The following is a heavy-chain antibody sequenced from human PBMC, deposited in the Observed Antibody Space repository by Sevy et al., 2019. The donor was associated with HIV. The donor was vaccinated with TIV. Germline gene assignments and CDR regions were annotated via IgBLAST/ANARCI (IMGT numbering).Heavy chain of an antibody. CDR1: GFTFSSYT. D-gene: IGHD3-16*01. V-gene: IGHV3-21*03. J-gene: IGHJ3*02. Sequence: GGSLILSCAASGFTFSSYTMDWVRQAPGKGLEWVSSISIGSNYIYYADSLKGRFTISRDNAKNSVFLQMHSLRAEDTALYYCARRGRLTDDGFDIWGQGTMVTVSS. CDR2: ISIGSNYI. CDR3: ARRGRLTDDGFDI.